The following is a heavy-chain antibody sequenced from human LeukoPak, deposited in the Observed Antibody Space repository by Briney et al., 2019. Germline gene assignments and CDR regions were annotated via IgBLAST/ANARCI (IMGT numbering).Heavy chain of an antibody. J-gene: IGHJ4*02. V-gene: IGHV3-43*02. Sequence: PGGSLRLSCAASGFTFDDYAMHWVRQAPGKGLEWVSLIRGEGGSAYYADSVTGRFTISRYNSKDSLYLQMNSLRTEDPALYYCAKDNPAIVYWGQGTLVTVSS. CDR1: GFTFDDYA. CDR3: AKDNPAIVY. CDR2: IRGEGGSA. D-gene: IGHD2-21*02.